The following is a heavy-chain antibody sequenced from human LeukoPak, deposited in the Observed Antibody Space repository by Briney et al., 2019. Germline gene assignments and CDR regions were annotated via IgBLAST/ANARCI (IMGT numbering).Heavy chain of an antibody. CDR2: IFSYDEK. Sequence: SGLALLQPTRTLTLTFSVCRYSLRKGRRGVGWVRQPPEKALEWLSHIFSYDEKSYSTSLKSRLTISKDTSKRQVVLTMTNMDPVDTATYYCARIGGEWGSYYPLIAFDIWGQGTMVTVSS. D-gene: IGHD1-26*01. CDR1: RYSLRKGRRG. J-gene: IGHJ3*02. CDR3: ARIGGEWGSYYPLIAFDI. V-gene: IGHV2-26*01.